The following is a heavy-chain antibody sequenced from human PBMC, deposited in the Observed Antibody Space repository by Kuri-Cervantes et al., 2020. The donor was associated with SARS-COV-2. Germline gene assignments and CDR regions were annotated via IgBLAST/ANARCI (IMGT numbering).Heavy chain of an antibody. CDR3: ARAQNTYGSGSYVYFQH. V-gene: IGHV3-30*02. CDR1: GFTFSSYG. J-gene: IGHJ1*01. Sequence: GESLKISCAASGFTFSSYGMHWVRQAPGKGLEWVAFIRYDGSNKYYADSVKGRFTISRDNAKNTPYLQMNSLRAEDTAVYYCARAQNTYGSGSYVYFQHWGQGTLVTVSS. D-gene: IGHD3-10*01. CDR2: IRYDGSNK.